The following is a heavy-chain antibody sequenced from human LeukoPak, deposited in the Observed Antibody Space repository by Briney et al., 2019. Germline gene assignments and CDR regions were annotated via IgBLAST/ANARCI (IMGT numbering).Heavy chain of an antibody. CDR3: ARSDTDWESHYFDY. Sequence: EASVKVSCKASGYTFTGYYMHWVRQAPGQGLEWMGWINPNSGGTNYAQKFQGWVTMTRDTSISTAYMELSRLRSDDTAVYYCARSDTDWESHYFDYWGQGALVTVSS. CDR2: INPNSGGT. J-gene: IGHJ4*02. D-gene: IGHD3-9*01. V-gene: IGHV1-2*04. CDR1: GYTFTGYY.